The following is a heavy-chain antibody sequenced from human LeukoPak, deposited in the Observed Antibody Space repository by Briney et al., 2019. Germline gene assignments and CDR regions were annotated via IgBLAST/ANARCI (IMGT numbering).Heavy chain of an antibody. V-gene: IGHV3-7*03. CDR1: GLTFSDYW. CDR2: IKEDGSEK. J-gene: IGHJ3*02. D-gene: IGHD7-27*01. CDR3: AIQNWGFAFDI. Sequence: SGGSLRLSCAASGLTFSDYWMSWVRQAPGKGLEWVANIKEDGSEKCYVDSVKGRFTISRDNAKNSLYLQMNSLTAEDTAVYYCAIQNWGFAFDIWGQGTMVTVSS.